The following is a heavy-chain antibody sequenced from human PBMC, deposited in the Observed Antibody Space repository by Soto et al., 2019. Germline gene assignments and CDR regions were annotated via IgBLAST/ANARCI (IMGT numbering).Heavy chain of an antibody. V-gene: IGHV3-7*01. D-gene: IGHD2-15*01. Sequence: LRLSCAASGFTFSSYWMSWVRQAPGKGLEWVANIKQDGSEKYYVDSVKGRFTIPRDNAKNSLYLQMNSLRAEDTAVYYCASTAYCSGGSCYSDQENFQHWGQGTLVTVSS. CDR2: IKQDGSEK. CDR3: ASTAYCSGGSCYSDQENFQH. CDR1: GFTFSSYW. J-gene: IGHJ1*01.